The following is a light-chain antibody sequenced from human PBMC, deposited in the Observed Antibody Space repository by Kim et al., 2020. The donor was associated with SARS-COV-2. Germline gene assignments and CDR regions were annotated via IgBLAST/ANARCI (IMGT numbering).Light chain of an antibody. CDR3: QKYNAAPWT. J-gene: IGKJ1*01. CDR2: DAS. Sequence: ASVGDRVTITCRASQDISNSLAWYQQKPGSVPKVLIYDASALHSGVPSRFSGSGSGTEFTLTISSLQPEDVATYYCQKYNAAPWTFGQGTKVEIK. CDR1: QDISNS. V-gene: IGKV1-27*01.